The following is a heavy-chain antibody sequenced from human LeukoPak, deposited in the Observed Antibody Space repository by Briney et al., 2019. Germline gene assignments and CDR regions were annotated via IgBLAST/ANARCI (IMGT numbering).Heavy chain of an antibody. CDR3: AKDGSMVRGVPDPDYFDY. Sequence: GGSLRLSCAASGFTFSSYAMSWVRQAPGKGLEWVSAISGSGDNTYYADSVKGRFTISRDNSKNTLYLQMNSLRAEDTAVYYCAKDGSMVRGVPDPDYFDYWGQGTLVTVSS. CDR1: GFTFSSYA. CDR2: ISGSGDNT. V-gene: IGHV3-23*01. J-gene: IGHJ4*02. D-gene: IGHD3-10*01.